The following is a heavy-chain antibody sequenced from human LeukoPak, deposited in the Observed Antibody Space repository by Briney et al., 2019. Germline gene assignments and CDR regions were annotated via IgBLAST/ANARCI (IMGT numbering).Heavy chain of an antibody. CDR1: GGSIRSYY. CDR2: IYYSGST. CDR3: ARDRRSGEDSNF. V-gene: IGHV4-59*01. J-gene: IGHJ4*02. D-gene: IGHD2-15*01. Sequence: SETLSLTCTVSGGSIRSYYWSWIRQPPGKGLEWIGYIYYSGSTNYNPSLKSRVAISADTSKNQFYLKLSSVTAADTAVYYCARDRRSGEDSNFWGQGTLVTVSS.